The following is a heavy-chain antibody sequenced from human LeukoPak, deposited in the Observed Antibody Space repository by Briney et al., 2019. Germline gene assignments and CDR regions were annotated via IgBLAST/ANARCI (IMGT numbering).Heavy chain of an antibody. D-gene: IGHD5-12*01. V-gene: IGHV3-74*01. CDR2: IDNDGTDT. Sequence: GESLRLSCGASGFTFNSYWFHWVRQAPGKGLVWVSRIDNDGTDTIYADSVKGRFAISRDNAKNTLYLQMDSLRAEDTAVYYCARGGFPHGFDIWGQGTMVTVSS. CDR3: ARGGFPHGFDI. CDR1: GFTFNSYW. J-gene: IGHJ3*02.